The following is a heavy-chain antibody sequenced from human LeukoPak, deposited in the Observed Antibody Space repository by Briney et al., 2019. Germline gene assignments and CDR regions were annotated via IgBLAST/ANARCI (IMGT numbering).Heavy chain of an antibody. CDR2: ISSSGSTI. Sequence: GGSLRLSCAASGFIFSSYAMSWVRQAPGKGLEWVSYISSSGSTIYYADSVKGRFTTSRDNAKNSLYLQMNSLRAEDTAVYYCARLDFGVVTYGMDVWGQGTTVTVSS. V-gene: IGHV3-48*04. CDR1: GFIFSSYA. J-gene: IGHJ6*02. CDR3: ARLDFGVVTYGMDV. D-gene: IGHD3-3*01.